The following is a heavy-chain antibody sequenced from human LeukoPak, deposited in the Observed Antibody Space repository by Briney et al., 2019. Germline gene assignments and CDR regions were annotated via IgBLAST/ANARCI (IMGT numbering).Heavy chain of an antibody. J-gene: IGHJ4*02. V-gene: IGHV4-34*01. CDR2: INHSRST. CDR1: GGSFSGYY. CDR3: ASPVSGSSRWYYNY. Sequence: SETLSLTCAVYGGSFSGYYWSWIRQPPGKGLEWIGEINHSRSTNYNPSLKSRVTISVDTPKNQLSLKLSSVTAADTAVYYCASPVSGSSRWYYNYWGQGTLVTVSS. D-gene: IGHD6-19*01.